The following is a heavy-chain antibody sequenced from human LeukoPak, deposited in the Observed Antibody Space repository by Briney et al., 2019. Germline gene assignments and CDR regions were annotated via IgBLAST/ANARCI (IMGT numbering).Heavy chain of an antibody. J-gene: IGHJ4*02. CDR3: AKGYSGNWYSDY. CDR1: GFTFNTYA. CDR2: ISGSGHII. V-gene: IGHV3-23*01. Sequence: TGGSLRLSCAASGFTFNTYAMNWVRQAPGKGLEWVSSISGSGHIIYYADSVNGRFTISRDNSKTTLYLQMNSLRAEDTAIYYCAKGYSGNWYSDYWGQGTLVTVSS. D-gene: IGHD5-12*01.